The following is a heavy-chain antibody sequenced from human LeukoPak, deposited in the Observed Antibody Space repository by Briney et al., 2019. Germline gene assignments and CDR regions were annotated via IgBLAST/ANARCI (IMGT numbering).Heavy chain of an antibody. D-gene: IGHD3-22*01. CDR1: GYTFTSYG. J-gene: IGHJ4*02. Sequence: ASVKVSCKASGYTFTSYGISWVRQAPGQGLEWMGWISAYNGNTNYAQKLQGRVTMTTDTSTSTAYMELRSLRSDDTAVYYCARAGPGYYSPSYYFDYWGQGTLVTVSS. V-gene: IGHV1-18*01. CDR3: ARAGPGYYSPSYYFDY. CDR2: ISAYNGNT.